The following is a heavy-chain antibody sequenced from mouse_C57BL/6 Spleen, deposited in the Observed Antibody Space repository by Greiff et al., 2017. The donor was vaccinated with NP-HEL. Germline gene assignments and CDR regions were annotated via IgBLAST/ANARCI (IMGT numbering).Heavy chain of an antibody. CDR2: IYPGDGDT. J-gene: IGHJ4*01. V-gene: IGHV1-82*01. CDR3: AIGSPYYAMDY. Sequence: QVQLKQSGPELVKPGASVKISCKASGYAFSSSWMNWVKQRPGKGLEWIGRIYPGDGDTNYNGKFKGKATLTADKSSSTAYMQLSSLTSEDSAVYYCAIGSPYYAMDYWGQRTSVTVSS. CDR1: GYAFSSSW.